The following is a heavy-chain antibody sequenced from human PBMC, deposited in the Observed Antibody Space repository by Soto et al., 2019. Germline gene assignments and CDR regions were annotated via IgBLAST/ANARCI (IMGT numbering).Heavy chain of an antibody. D-gene: IGHD2-2*01. V-gene: IGHV3-74*01. CDR2: INSDGSST. J-gene: IGHJ5*02. Sequence: EVQVVESGGGLVQPGGSLRLSCAASGFTFSSYWMHWVRQAPGKGLVWVSRINSDGSSTSYADFVTGRFTITRDNAKNTLFLQMDNLREEDTAVYYCARGEDQLLWSWLDPWGQGTLVTVSS. CDR3: ARGEDQLLWSWLDP. CDR1: GFTFSSYW.